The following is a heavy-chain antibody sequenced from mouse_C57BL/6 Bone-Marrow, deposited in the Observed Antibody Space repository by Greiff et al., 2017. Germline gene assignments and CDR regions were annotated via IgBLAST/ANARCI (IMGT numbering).Heavy chain of an antibody. J-gene: IGHJ3*01. CDR3: ATYYSNTWLAY. Sequence: QVQLQQSGPELVKPGASVTISCKASGYAFSSSWMHWVKQRPGKGLEWIGRIYPGDGATNYNGKFKGKATLTADKSYSTAYMQLSSRTSEDSAVYVCATYYSNTWLAYWGQGTLGTVAA. CDR2: IYPGDGAT. V-gene: IGHV1-82*01. D-gene: IGHD2-5*01. CDR1: GYAFSSSW.